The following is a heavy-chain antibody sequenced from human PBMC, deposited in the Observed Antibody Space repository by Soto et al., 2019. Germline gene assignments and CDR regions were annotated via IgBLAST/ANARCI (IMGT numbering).Heavy chain of an antibody. D-gene: IGHD1-26*01. V-gene: IGHV4-4*07. CDR3: ATIVGANDY. J-gene: IGHJ4*02. CDR2: IYSSGSA. Sequence: SETLSLTCTVSRASIYTYSWTWIRQPAGKGLQWIGHIYSSGSANYSPSPKSRVSMSVDSSKNQISLKLSSVTAADTAVYYCATIVGANDYWGQGTLVTVSS. CDR1: RASIYTYS.